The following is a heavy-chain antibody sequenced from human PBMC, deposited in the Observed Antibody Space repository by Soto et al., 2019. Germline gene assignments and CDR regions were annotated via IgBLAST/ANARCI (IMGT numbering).Heavy chain of an antibody. CDR2: IIPIFGTA. V-gene: IGHV1-69*13. Sequence: SGKVSCKASGGTFSSYAISWVRQAPGQGLEWMGGIIPIFGTANYAQKFQGRVTITADESTSTAYMELSSLRSEDTAVYYCARDLYGSGSNADFDYWGQRTLVTVSS. CDR3: ARDLYGSGSNADFDY. J-gene: IGHJ4*02. D-gene: IGHD3-10*01. CDR1: GGTFSSYA.